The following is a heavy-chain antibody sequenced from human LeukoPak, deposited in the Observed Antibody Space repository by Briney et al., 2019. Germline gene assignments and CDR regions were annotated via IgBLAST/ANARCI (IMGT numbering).Heavy chain of an antibody. Sequence: PGGSPRLSCAASGFTFSSYGMHWVRQAPGKGLEWVAVIWYDGSNKYYADSVKGRFTISRDNSKNTLYLQMNSLRAEDTAVYYCAREYYDYSNYAGWFDPWGQGTLVTVSS. CDR3: AREYYDYSNYAGWFDP. J-gene: IGHJ5*02. CDR2: IWYDGSNK. V-gene: IGHV3-33*01. CDR1: GFTFSSYG. D-gene: IGHD4-11*01.